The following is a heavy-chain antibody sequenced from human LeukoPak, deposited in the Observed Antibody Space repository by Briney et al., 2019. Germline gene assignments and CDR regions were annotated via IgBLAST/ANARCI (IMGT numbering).Heavy chain of an antibody. V-gene: IGHV4-59*01. CDR1: GGSISSYY. CDR2: IYYSGST. D-gene: IGHD5-12*01. Sequence: SETLSLTCTVSGGSISSYYWSWIRQPPGKGLEWIGYIYYSGSTNYNPSLKSRVTISVATSKNQFSLKLSSVTAADTAVYYCARDKGATMTGYYYYGMDVWGQGTTVTVSS. J-gene: IGHJ6*02. CDR3: ARDKGATMTGYYYYGMDV.